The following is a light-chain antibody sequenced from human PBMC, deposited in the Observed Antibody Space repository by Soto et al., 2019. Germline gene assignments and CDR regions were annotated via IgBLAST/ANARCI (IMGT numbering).Light chain of an antibody. V-gene: IGLV2-23*02. CDR2: EVA. CDR3: CAYATGGTLV. Sequence: QSALTQPASVSGSPGQSITIPCIGSSTDIESYNFVSWYQIHPVKAPKLIIFEVANRPSDVSLRFSGSKSGNTASLTISSLQAEDEADYHCCAYATGGTLVFGGGTKLTVL. CDR1: STDIESYNF. J-gene: IGLJ3*02.